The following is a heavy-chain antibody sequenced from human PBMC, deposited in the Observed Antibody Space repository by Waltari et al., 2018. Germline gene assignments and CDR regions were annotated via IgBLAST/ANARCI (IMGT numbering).Heavy chain of an antibody. V-gene: IGHV1-2*06. CDR3: ARGITMVQGVIIITAFDI. J-gene: IGHJ3*02. D-gene: IGHD3-10*01. CDR1: GYTFTGYY. CDR2: INPNIGGT. Sequence: QVQLVQSGAEVKKPGASVKVSCKASGYTFTGYYMHWVRQAPGQGLEWMGRINPNIGGTNYAQKFQGRVTMTRDTSSSTAYMELSRLRSDDTAVYYCARGITMVQGVIIITAFDIWGQGTMVTVSS.